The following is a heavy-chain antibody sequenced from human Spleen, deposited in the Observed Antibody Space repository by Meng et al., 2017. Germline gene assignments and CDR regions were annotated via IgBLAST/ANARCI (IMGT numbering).Heavy chain of an antibody. CDR2: IYYTGST. CDR3: ARMHPGDLYYFDS. D-gene: IGHD4-17*01. J-gene: IGHJ4*02. CDR1: GGSISSGGYY. Sequence: QVQLQESGPGLVKPSQTLSLTCTVSGGSISSGGYYWSWIRQHPGKGLEWIGYIYYTGSTYYNPSLKSRITISVDTSKNQFSLKLSSVTAADTAVYYCARMHPGDLYYFDSWGQGTLVTVSS. V-gene: IGHV4-31*03.